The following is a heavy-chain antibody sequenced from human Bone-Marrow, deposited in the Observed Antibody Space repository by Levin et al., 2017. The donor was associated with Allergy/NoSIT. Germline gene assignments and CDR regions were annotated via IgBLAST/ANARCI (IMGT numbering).Heavy chain of an antibody. CDR3: ARDKNDYYFDF. CDR2: ISFDGSNK. V-gene: IGHV3-30-3*01. J-gene: IGHJ4*02. D-gene: IGHD1-1*01. CDR1: GFTFSSYT. Sequence: GSLRLSCAASGFTFSSYTMHWVRQAPGKGLEWVAVISFDGSNKYFADSVKGRFTISRDNSKNTVDLQMNSLGAEDTAIYYCARDKNDYYFDFWGQGTLVTVSS.